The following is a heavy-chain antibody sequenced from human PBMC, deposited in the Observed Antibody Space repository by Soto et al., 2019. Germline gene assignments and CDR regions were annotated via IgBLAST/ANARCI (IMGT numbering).Heavy chain of an antibody. CDR2: ISYDGSNK. V-gene: IGHV3-30*03. CDR3: ARDRMYGDYLGVSSYYMDT. CDR1: GFTFSSYG. J-gene: IGHJ6*03. D-gene: IGHD4-17*01. Sequence: GGSLRLSCAASGFTFSSYGMHWVRQAPGKGLEWVAVISYDGSNKYYADSVKGRFTISRDNSKNTLYLQMNSLRAEDTAVYYCARDRMYGDYLGVSSYYMDTRGKGNTLTVSS.